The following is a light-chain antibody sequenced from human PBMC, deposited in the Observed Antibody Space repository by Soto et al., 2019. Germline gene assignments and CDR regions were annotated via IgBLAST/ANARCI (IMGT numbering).Light chain of an antibody. CDR1: QRITNR. CDR3: QKSFSPPQM. CDR2: AVS. J-gene: IGKJ1*01. V-gene: IGKV1-39*01. Sequence: DIQSTQSRFSVSASVVEGVSVAFRASQRITNRLNWYQHRPGKAPRLLIYAVSTLESGVPSRFSGSGSGTDFTITISSLQPEDFASYYCQKSFSPPQMFGQGTRVDIK.